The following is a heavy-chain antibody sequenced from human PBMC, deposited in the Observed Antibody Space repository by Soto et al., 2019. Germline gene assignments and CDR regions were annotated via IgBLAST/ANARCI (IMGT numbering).Heavy chain of an antibody. CDR1: GGSVSSGDYY. D-gene: IGHD5-18*01. CDR2: IYYSGNT. V-gene: IGHV4-61*08. Sequence: SETLSLTCNVSGGSVSSGDYYWSWIRQPPRKGLEWIGYIYYSGNTNYNPSLKSRVIISVDTSKNLFSLKLTSVTAADTAVYYCARIPVDTSMIYWLDPWGQGTLVTVSS. J-gene: IGHJ5*02. CDR3: ARIPVDTSMIYWLDP.